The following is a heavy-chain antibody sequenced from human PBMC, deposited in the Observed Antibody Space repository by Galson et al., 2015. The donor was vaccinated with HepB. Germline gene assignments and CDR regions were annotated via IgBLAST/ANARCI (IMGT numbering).Heavy chain of an antibody. CDR1: GYTFIDYY. D-gene: IGHD6-6*01. J-gene: IGHJ4*02. CDR3: ARESYSNSAWDH. Sequence: SVKVSCKASGYTFIDYYIHWVRQAPGQGPKWMGMINPRGGSTSYAQKFQGRVTMTRDTSTSTVYMELSSLTSQDTALYYCARESYSNSAWDHWGQGTLVTVSS. CDR2: INPRGGST. V-gene: IGHV1-46*01.